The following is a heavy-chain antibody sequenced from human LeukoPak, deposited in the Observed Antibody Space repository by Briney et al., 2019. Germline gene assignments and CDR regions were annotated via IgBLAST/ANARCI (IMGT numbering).Heavy chain of an antibody. V-gene: IGHV1-2*02. CDR1: GYTFTSYD. CDR3: ARIIVGATTSAFDI. D-gene: IGHD1-26*01. CDR2: INPNSGGT. J-gene: IGHJ3*02. Sequence: VASVKVSCKASGYTFTSYDINWVRQAPGQGLEWMGWINPNSGGTNYAQKFQGRVTMTRDTSIRTAYMELSRLRSDDTAVYYCARIIVGATTSAFDIWGQGTMVTVSS.